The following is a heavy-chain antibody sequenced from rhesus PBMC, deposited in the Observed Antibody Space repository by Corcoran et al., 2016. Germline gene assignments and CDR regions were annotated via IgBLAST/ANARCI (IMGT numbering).Heavy chain of an antibody. J-gene: IGHJ4*01. CDR2: VDPEDGEA. CDR1: GYTFTDDY. Sequence: EVQLVQSGAEVKKPGASVKISCKASGYTFTDDYLHGVRQAPGKGLEWMGRVDPEDGEAIHAQKFPDRVTITAATSTDTAYMELSRLRSEDTAVYYCATVAAPASFDYWGQGVLVTVSS. D-gene: IGHD4-29*01. V-gene: IGHV1-111*02. CDR3: ATVAAPASFDY.